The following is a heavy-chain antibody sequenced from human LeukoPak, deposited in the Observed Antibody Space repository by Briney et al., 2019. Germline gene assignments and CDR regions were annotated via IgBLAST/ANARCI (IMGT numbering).Heavy chain of an antibody. CDR3: ATGIAVAVTGPGY. CDR2: IKQDGSEK. D-gene: IGHD6-19*01. CDR1: GFTFSSYW. Sequence: GGSLRLSCAASGFTFSSYWMSWVRQAPGKGLEWVANIKQDGSEKYYVDSVKGRFTISTDNAKNSLYLQMNSLRAEDTAVYYCATGIAVAVTGPGYWGQGTLVTVSS. J-gene: IGHJ4*02. V-gene: IGHV3-7*01.